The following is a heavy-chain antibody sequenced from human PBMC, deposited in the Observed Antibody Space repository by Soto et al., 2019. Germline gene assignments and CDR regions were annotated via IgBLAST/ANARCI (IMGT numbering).Heavy chain of an antibody. CDR1: GFTFSSYR. CDR3: AKDLVGATYYYYGMDV. Sequence: LRLSCAASGFTFSSYRMHWVRQAPGKGLEWVAVISYDGSNKYYADSVKGRFTISRDNSKNTLYLQMNSLRAEDTAVYYCAKDLVGATYYYYGMDVWGQGTTVTVSS. CDR2: ISYDGSNK. D-gene: IGHD1-26*01. V-gene: IGHV3-30*18. J-gene: IGHJ6*02.